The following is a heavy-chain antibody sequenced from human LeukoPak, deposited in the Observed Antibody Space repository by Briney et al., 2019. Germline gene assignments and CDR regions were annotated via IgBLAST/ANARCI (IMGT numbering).Heavy chain of an antibody. V-gene: IGHV3-33*01. J-gene: IGHJ4*02. D-gene: IGHD6-6*01. CDR3: ARDRPRGSSSHHKFDY. CDR1: GFTFSSYG. Sequence: GGSLRLSCAASGFTFSSYGMHWVRQAPGKGLEWVAVIWYDGSNKYYADSVKGRFTMSRDNSKNTLYLQMNSLRAEDTAVYYCARDRPRGSSSHHKFDYWGQGTLVTVSS. CDR2: IWYDGSNK.